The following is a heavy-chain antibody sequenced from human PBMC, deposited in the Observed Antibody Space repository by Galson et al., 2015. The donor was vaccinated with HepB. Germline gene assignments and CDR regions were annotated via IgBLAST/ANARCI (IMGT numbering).Heavy chain of an antibody. Sequence: SLTCTVSGDSISRGDYYWSWIRQSPGKGLEWIAYMFYGGRNDYTPSLKGRVSIFVDTSKNQFSLNLTSVTAADTAVYYCARGVGFYSYFLFDKWGQGALVTVSS. CDR2: MFYGGRN. J-gene: IGHJ4*02. CDR3: ARGVGFYSYFLFDK. D-gene: IGHD4-11*01. V-gene: IGHV4-30-4*01. CDR1: GDSISRGDYY.